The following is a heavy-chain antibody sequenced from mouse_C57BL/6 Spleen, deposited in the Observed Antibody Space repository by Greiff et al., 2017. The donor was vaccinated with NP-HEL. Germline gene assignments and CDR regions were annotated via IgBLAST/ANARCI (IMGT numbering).Heavy chain of an antibody. J-gene: IGHJ2*01. CDR3: ARWDYDYCDY. D-gene: IGHD2-4*01. Sequence: QVQLQQPGAELVKPGASVKLSCKASGYTFTSYWMQWVKQRPGQGLEWIGEIDPSDGSTNYNQKFKGKATLTVDQSSSTAYMQLSSLTSEDSAVYYCARWDYDYCDYWGQGTTLTVSS. CDR2: IDPSDGST. CDR1: GYTFTSYW. V-gene: IGHV1-50*01.